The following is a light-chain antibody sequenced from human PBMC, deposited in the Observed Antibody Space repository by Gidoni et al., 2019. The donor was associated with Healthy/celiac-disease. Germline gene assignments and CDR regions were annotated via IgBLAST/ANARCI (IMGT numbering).Light chain of an antibody. Sequence: QSALTQPPSVSGSPGQSVTISCTGTSSDVGSYNRVSWYQQPPGTAPKLMIYEVSNRPSGVPDRSSGSKSGNTASLTISGLQAEDEADYYCSLYTSSSTFEVFGGGTKLTVL. CDR2: EVS. CDR1: SSDVGSYNR. V-gene: IGLV2-18*01. J-gene: IGLJ2*01. CDR3: SLYTSSSTFEV.